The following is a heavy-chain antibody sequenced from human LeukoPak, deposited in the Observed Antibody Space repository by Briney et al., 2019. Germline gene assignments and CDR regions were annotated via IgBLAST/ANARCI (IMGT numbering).Heavy chain of an antibody. V-gene: IGHV3-74*01. Sequence: GGSLRLSCAVSGFTFSTYWMHWVRQAPGKGLVWVSRINTDGSSTRYADSVKGRFTISRDNAKNTLYLEMNSLRAEDTAVYYCARRGPVGCSGTSCFAGPVDSWGQGTLVTVSS. CDR2: INTDGSST. CDR3: ARRGPVGCSGTSCFAGPVDS. J-gene: IGHJ5*02. CDR1: GFTFSTYW. D-gene: IGHD2-2*01.